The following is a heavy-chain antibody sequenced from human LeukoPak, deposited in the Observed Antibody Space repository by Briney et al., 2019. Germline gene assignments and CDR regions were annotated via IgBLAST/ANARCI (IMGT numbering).Heavy chain of an antibody. D-gene: IGHD2-15*01. J-gene: IGHJ4*02. CDR1: GYTFTGYY. Sequence: ASVKLSCTASGYTFTGYYMHWVRQAPGQGLEWMGWTNPNSGGTNYAQKSQCRVTMSSDTSISTAYMELSRLRSDDTAVYYCARLVAQPPRRPILAYWGQGTLVTVSS. V-gene: IGHV1-2*02. CDR2: TNPNSGGT. CDR3: ARLVAQPPRRPILAY.